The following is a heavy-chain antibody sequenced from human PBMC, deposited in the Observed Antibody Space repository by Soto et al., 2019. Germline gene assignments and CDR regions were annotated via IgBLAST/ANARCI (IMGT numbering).Heavy chain of an antibody. CDR2: ISSTTNYI. Sequence: PVGSLRLSCAASGFIFTRYSMNWVRQAPGKGLEWVSSISSTTNYIYYGDSMKGRFTISRDNAKNSLYLEMNSLRAEGTAVYYCARESEDLTSNFDYWGQGTLVTVSS. CDR1: GFIFTRYS. J-gene: IGHJ4*02. CDR3: ARESEDLTSNFDY. V-gene: IGHV3-21*06.